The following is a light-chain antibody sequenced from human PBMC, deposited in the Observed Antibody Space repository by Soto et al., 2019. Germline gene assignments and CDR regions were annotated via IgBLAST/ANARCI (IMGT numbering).Light chain of an antibody. Sequence: EIVMTQSPATLSVSTGERATLSCRASQSVSSDLAWYQHKPGQAPRLLIYGASTRATGIPARFSGRGSGTEFTLTISSLQSVDFAVYYCQQYDNWPQTFGQGTKVDI. CDR3: QQYDNWPQT. V-gene: IGKV3-15*01. CDR1: QSVSSD. J-gene: IGKJ1*01. CDR2: GAS.